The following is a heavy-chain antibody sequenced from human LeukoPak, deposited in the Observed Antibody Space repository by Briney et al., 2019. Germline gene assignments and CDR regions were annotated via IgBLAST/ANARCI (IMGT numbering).Heavy chain of an antibody. CDR2: IKTDGTDT. D-gene: IGHD1-1*01. J-gene: IGHJ4*02. Sequence: GGSLRLSCEVAGFEFSNYYMHWVRQAPGKGLVWVSRIKTDGTDTTYADSVKGRFTISRDNAENTLYLHMNSLRADDTAVYYCARGWNGDYWGQGTLVTVSS. CDR3: ARGWNGDY. V-gene: IGHV3-74*01. CDR1: GFEFSNYY.